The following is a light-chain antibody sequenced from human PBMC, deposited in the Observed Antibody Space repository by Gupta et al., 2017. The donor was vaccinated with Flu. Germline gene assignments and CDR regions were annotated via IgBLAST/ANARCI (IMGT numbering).Light chain of an antibody. Sequence: QSALTQPASVSGSPGQSITISCTGTSNDVGGYNYVSWYQQNPGKAPKLMIYEVSNRPSGVSNRFSGSMSGNTAPLTISGLQAEDEADYYCTSYTSSTTLVFGGGTKVTVL. CDR2: EVS. CDR1: SNDVGGYNY. V-gene: IGLV2-14*01. J-gene: IGLJ2*01. CDR3: TSYTSSTTLV.